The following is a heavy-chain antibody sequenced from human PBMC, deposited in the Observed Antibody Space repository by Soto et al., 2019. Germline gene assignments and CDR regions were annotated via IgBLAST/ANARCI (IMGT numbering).Heavy chain of an antibody. V-gene: IGHV3-30-3*01. CDR2: ISYDGSNK. Sequence: QVQLVESGGGVVQPGRSLRLSCAASGFTFSSYAMHWVRQAPGKGLEWVAVISYDGSNKYYADSVKGRFTISRDNSKNTLYLQMNSLRAEDTAVYYCASSAGYRGYDDYYYYGMDVWGQGTTVTVSS. CDR1: GFTFSSYA. D-gene: IGHD5-12*01. CDR3: ASSAGYRGYDDYYYYGMDV. J-gene: IGHJ6*02.